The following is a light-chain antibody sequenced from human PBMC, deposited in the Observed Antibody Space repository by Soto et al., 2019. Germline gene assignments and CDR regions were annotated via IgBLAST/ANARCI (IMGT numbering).Light chain of an antibody. J-gene: IGKJ1*01. Sequence: DIQMTQFPSTLSASVGDRVTITCRASQSLNNWLAWYQQKPGNAPKLLLYKASNLESGVPSRFGGSGSVTQFTLTISSLQPDDLANYDCQQYNSYWWTFGQGTRVEIK. CDR1: QSLNNW. V-gene: IGKV1-5*03. CDR2: KAS. CDR3: QQYNSYWWT.